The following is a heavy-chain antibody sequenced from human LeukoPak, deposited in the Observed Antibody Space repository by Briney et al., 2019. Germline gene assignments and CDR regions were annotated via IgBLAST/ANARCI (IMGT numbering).Heavy chain of an antibody. V-gene: IGHV4-31*03. D-gene: IGHD3-10*01. J-gene: IGHJ4*02. CDR3: ARDLPDGSGSFYSDY. CDR2: IHYRGNA. Sequence: SETLSLTRTVSGDSISSGSYSWAWIREHPGKGLERIGFIHYRGNAYYHPSLKSRLTISVDTSKDQFSLRLDSVTAADTAVYYCARDLPDGSGSFYSDYWGQGALVTVSS. CDR1: GDSISSGSYS.